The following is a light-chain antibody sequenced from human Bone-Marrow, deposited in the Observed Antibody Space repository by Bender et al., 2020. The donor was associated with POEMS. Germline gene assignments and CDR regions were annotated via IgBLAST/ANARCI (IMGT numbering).Light chain of an antibody. V-gene: IGLV1-44*01. Sequence: QSVLTQPPSASGAPGQRVTISCSGSSSNIGSNSVNWYQQLPGTAPKLLISSNNQRPSGVPDRFSGSKSGTSASLAISGLQSEDEADYYCAALDDSLNGPYFFGTGTKVTVL. CDR1: SSNIGSNS. CDR3: AALDDSLNGPYF. J-gene: IGLJ1*01. CDR2: SNN.